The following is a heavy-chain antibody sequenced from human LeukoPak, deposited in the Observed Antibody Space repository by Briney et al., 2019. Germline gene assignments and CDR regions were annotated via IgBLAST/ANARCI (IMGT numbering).Heavy chain of an antibody. Sequence: GASVKVSCKASGFTFTSSAMQWVRQARGQRLEWIGWIVVGSGNTNYAQKFQERVTITRDMSTSTAYMGLSSLRSEDTAVYYCAADPNSSSWTGGEYWGQGTLVTVSS. V-gene: IGHV1-58*02. D-gene: IGHD6-13*01. CDR2: IVVGSGNT. CDR1: GFTFTSSA. CDR3: AADPNSSSWTGGEY. J-gene: IGHJ4*02.